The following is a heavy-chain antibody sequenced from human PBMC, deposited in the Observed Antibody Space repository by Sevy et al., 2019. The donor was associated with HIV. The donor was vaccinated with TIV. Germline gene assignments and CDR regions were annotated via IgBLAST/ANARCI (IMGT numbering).Heavy chain of an antibody. CDR3: ARDWVVVVAANYGMDV. CDR2: ISYDGSNK. D-gene: IGHD2-15*01. CDR1: GFTFSSYG. V-gene: IGHV3-33*01. J-gene: IGHJ6*02. Sequence: GWSLRLSCAASGFTFSSYGIHWVRQAPGKGLEWVAVISYDGSNKYYADSVKGRFTISRDNSKNTLYLQMNSLRAEDTALYYCARDWVVVVAANYGMDVWGQGTTVTVSS.